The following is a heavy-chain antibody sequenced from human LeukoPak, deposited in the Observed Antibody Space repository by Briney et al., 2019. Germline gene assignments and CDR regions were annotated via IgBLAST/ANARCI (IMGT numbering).Heavy chain of an antibody. Sequence: GGSLRLSCAASGFTFSSYAMHWVRQSLGKGLEWVAVMSYDGFNKYYADSVKGRFTISRDNSKNTLYLQMNSLRAEDTAVYYCAKTKGYGYGYYFDYWGQGTLVTVSS. J-gene: IGHJ4*02. CDR2: MSYDGFNK. V-gene: IGHV3-30*18. CDR1: GFTFSSYA. D-gene: IGHD5-18*01. CDR3: AKTKGYGYGYYFDY.